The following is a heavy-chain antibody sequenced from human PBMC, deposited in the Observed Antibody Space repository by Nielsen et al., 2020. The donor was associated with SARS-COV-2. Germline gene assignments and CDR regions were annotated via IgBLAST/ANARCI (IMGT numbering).Heavy chain of an antibody. CDR1: GYTFSHYV. D-gene: IGHD3-10*01. V-gene: IGHV7-4-1*02. J-gene: IGHJ5*02. CDR2: MNTNTGDP. Sequence: ASVKVSCKASGYTFSHYVINWVRQAPGQGLEWMGWMNTNTGDPMYAQDFTGRFVFSLDSSVSTVYLHISGLKPEDTAVYYCARGGIALVRGTPERFDPWGQGTLVTVSS. CDR3: ARGGIALVRGTPERFDP.